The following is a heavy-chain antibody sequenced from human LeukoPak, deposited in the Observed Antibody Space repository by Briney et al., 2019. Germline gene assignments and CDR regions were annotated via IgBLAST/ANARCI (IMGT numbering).Heavy chain of an antibody. D-gene: IGHD5-12*01. Sequence: GGSLRLSCSASGFTFRDYPIHWVRQAPGEGLQYVSAISSAGGTTYYADSVRGRFTISRDNSKNTLYLQMSSLRAEDAALYYCVKVGDSGYGEYYQHWGQGTLVTVSS. CDR3: VKVGDSGYGEYYQH. J-gene: IGHJ1*01. CDR2: ISSAGGTT. V-gene: IGHV3-64D*06. CDR1: GFTFRDYP.